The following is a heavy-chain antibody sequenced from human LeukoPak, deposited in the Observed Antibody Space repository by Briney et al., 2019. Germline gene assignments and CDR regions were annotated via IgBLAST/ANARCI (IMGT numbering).Heavy chain of an antibody. V-gene: IGHV1-8*01. J-gene: IGHJ3*02. Sequence: ASLKVSCKASGHTFTRPAINWVRQATGQGLEWMAWMNPNSGNRGYAPKFQDRVTMTRNTSITTAYMELSSLRSEDSAVYYCARGLGYDILTGPDAFDIWGQGTMVTVSS. CDR3: ARGLGYDILTGPDAFDI. CDR2: MNPNSGNR. D-gene: IGHD3-9*01. CDR1: GHTFTRPA.